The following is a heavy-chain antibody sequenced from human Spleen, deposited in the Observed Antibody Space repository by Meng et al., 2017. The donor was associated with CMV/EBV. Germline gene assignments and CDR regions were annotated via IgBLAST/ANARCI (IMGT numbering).Heavy chain of an antibody. Sequence: GESLKISCATSGFIFDDYTTHWVRQAPGKGLEWVSLISWDGGSTYYADSVKGRFTISRDNRKNSLDLQMNSLKTEDSALYFCTRDVEVQPVARYYYYALDVWGQGTTVTVSS. CDR1: GFIFDDYT. J-gene: IGHJ6*02. V-gene: IGHV3-43*01. CDR2: ISWDGGST. CDR3: TRDVEVQPVARYYYYALDV. D-gene: IGHD2-2*01.